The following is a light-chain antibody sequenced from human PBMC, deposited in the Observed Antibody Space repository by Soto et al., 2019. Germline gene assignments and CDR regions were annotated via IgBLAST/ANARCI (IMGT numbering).Light chain of an antibody. V-gene: IGKV3-20*01. J-gene: IGKJ4*01. CDR1: QSVSSSY. CDR3: RQYDSSPLT. Sequence: EIVLTQSPGTLSLSPGERATLSCRASQSVSSSYLAWYQQKPGQAPRLLIYGASSRATGIPDRFSGSGSGTAFTLTISRLEPEDFAVYYCRQYDSSPLTFGGGPKVQI. CDR2: GAS.